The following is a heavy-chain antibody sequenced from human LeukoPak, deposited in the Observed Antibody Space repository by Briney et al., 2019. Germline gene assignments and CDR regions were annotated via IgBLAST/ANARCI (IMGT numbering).Heavy chain of an antibody. V-gene: IGHV3-30*18. CDR3: AKDGYSSGWHFYFDY. D-gene: IGHD6-19*01. Sequence: GGSLRLSCAASGFTFSSYGMHWVRQAPGKGLEWVAVISYDGSNKYYADSVKGRFTISRDNSKSTLYLQMNSLRAEDTAVYYCAKDGYSSGWHFYFDYWGQGTLVTVSS. CDR2: ISYDGSNK. J-gene: IGHJ4*02. CDR1: GFTFSSYG.